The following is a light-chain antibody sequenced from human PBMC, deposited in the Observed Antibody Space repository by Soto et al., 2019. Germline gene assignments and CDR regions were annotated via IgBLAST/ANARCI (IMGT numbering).Light chain of an antibody. Sequence: EIVMTQSPATLSASPGESATLSCRASQSVSSNSAWHQQKPGQAPRILMYDASTRATGISARFSGSGSGTEFTLTISSLQSEDFAVYYCQQYHNWPITFGQGTKVDIK. V-gene: IGKV3-15*01. CDR3: QQYHNWPIT. CDR2: DAS. CDR1: QSVSSN. J-gene: IGKJ1*01.